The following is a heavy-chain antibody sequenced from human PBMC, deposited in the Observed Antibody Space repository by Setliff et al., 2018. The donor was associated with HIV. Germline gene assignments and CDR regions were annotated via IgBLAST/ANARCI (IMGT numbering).Heavy chain of an antibody. V-gene: IGHV3-48*04. CDR3: AKIQNPQGYYYDSSGYYPHPGSPDY. D-gene: IGHD3-22*01. CDR1: GFTFSSYS. Sequence: GGSLRLSCAASGFTFSSYSMNWVRQAPGKGLEWISFIGGHGSIIHYADSVKGRFTISRDNAKNSLYLQMNSLRAEDTAVYYCAKIQNPQGYYYDSSGYYPHPGSPDYWGQGTLVTVSS. J-gene: IGHJ4*02. CDR2: IGGHGSII.